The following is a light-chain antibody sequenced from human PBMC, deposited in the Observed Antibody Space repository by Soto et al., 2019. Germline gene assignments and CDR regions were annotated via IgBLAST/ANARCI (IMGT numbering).Light chain of an antibody. J-gene: IGLJ2*01. CDR2: EVS. Sequence: QSALTQPPSASGSPGQSVTISCTGTSSDVGGYNYVSWYQQHPGKVPKLMIYEVSKRPSGVPDRFSGSKSGNTASLTVSGLQAEDEADYYCSSYAGSNNVVFGGRTKLTVL. V-gene: IGLV2-8*01. CDR3: SSYAGSNNVV. CDR1: SSDVGGYNY.